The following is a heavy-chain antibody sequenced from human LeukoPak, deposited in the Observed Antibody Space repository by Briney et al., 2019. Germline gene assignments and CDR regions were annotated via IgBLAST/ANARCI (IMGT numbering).Heavy chain of an antibody. D-gene: IGHD2-21*02. J-gene: IGHJ4*02. V-gene: IGHV1-2*06. CDR3: ARGAYCGGDCYSPFDN. CDR2: INHNSGGT. CDR1: GNTFIGYY. Sequence: GSLKVSCEASGNTFIGYYMYWVRQAPGQGPEWMERINHNSGGTNYAQKFQGSVTMTRDTSISTAYMEVSRLRSDDTAVNFCARGAYCGGDCYSPFDNWGQGTPVTVSS.